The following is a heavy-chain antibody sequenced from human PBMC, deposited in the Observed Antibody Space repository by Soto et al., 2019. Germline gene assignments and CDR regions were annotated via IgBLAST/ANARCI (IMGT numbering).Heavy chain of an antibody. CDR2: ISAYNGNT. J-gene: IGHJ6*02. CDR1: AYTFTSYF. Sequence: ASVKVSCQASAYTFTSYFISWVRQAPGQGLEWMGWISAYNGNTNYAQKLQGRVTMTTDTSTSTAYMELRSLRSDDTAVYYCAREGCTNGVCYTVNSNCYYCGMDVWGQGTTVTVSS. D-gene: IGHD2-8*01. V-gene: IGHV1-18*01. CDR3: AREGCTNGVCYTVNSNCYYCGMDV.